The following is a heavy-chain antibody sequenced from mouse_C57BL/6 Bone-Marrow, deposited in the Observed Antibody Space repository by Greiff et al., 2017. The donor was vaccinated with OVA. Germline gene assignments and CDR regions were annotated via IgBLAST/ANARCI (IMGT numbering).Heavy chain of an antibody. Sequence: VQLQQPGAELVKPGASVKMSCKASGYTFTSYWITWVKQRPGQGLEWIGDIYPGSGSTNYNEKFTSKATLTVDTSSSTAYMQLSSLTSEDAAVYYCARSFYFAWFAYWGQGTLVTVSA. CDR3: ARSFYFAWFAY. D-gene: IGHD1-1*01. J-gene: IGHJ3*01. CDR2: IYPGSGST. CDR1: GYTFTSYW. V-gene: IGHV1-55*01.